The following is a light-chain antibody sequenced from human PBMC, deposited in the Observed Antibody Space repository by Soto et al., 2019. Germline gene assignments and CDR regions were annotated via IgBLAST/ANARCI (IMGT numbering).Light chain of an antibody. CDR3: HQFGDSPQT. J-gene: IGKJ1*01. V-gene: IGKV3-20*01. CDR1: ENVYINS. Sequence: EIVLTQSPGTLSLSPGEGATLSCRASENVYINSLAWYQQKPGQPPRLLIYGAATRASAVPDRFSGSGSGADFTLTITGLEPEDFAVYYCHQFGDSPQTFGQGTTVEV. CDR2: GAA.